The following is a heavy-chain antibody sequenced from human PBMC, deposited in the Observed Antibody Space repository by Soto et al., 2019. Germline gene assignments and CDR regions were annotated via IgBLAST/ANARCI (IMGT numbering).Heavy chain of an antibody. Sequence: QVQLVQSGAEVKKPGSSVKVSCKASGGTFGSYAISWVRQAPGQGLEWMGGIIPIPGPANYAQKFQGRVTIAADESTSTADMELSSLRSEDTAVYYCARSQGSSTSLEIYYYYYYGMDVWGQGTTVTVSS. CDR1: GGTFGSYA. CDR2: IIPIPGPA. CDR3: ARSQGSSTSLEIYYYYYYGMDV. D-gene: IGHD2-2*01. J-gene: IGHJ6*02. V-gene: IGHV1-69*01.